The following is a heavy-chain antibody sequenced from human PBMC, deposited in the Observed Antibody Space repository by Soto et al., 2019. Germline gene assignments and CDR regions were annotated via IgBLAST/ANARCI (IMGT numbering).Heavy chain of an antibody. V-gene: IGHV3-23*01. J-gene: IGHJ3*02. CDR2: ISGSGGST. CDR3: AKALLGYCSGGSCPNDAFDI. CDR1: GFTFSSYA. D-gene: IGHD2-15*01. Sequence: GGSLRLSCAASGFTFSSYAMSWVRQAPGKGLEWVSAISGSGGSTYYADSVKGRFTISRDNSKNTLYLQMNSLRAEDTAVYYCAKALLGYCSGGSCPNDAFDIWGQGTMVTVSS.